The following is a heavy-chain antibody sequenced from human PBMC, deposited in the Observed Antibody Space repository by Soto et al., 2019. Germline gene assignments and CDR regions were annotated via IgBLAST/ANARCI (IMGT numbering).Heavy chain of an antibody. Sequence: PSETLSLTCTVSGGSISSGGYYWSWIRQHPGKGLEWIGYIYYSGSTYYNPSLKSRVTISVDTSKNQFSLKLSSVTAADTAVYYCARDRPYSSSWHEENWFDPWGQGTLVTVSS. CDR1: GGSISSGGYY. D-gene: IGHD6-13*01. J-gene: IGHJ5*02. CDR2: IYYSGST. CDR3: ARDRPYSSSWHEENWFDP. V-gene: IGHV4-31*03.